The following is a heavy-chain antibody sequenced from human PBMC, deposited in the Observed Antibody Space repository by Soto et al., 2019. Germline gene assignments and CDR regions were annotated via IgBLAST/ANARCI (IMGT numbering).Heavy chain of an antibody. Sequence: QVQLVQSGAEVKKPGASVRVSCKASGYTFDSYGLNWVRQAPGQGLEWMGWISTHTGNTDYPQRFQGRVTMTTDKSTSTAFLDLRSLTSDDTAVYNCVRDVSVSSASFGGYWGQGTLVSVSS. V-gene: IGHV1-18*01. CDR1: GYTFDSYG. D-gene: IGHD3-10*01. CDR3: VRDVSVSSASFGGY. J-gene: IGHJ4*02. CDR2: ISTHTGNT.